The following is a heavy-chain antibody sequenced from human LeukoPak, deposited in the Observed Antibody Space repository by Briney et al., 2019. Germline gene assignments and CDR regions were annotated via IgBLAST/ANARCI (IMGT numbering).Heavy chain of an antibody. CDR1: GYTFTGYY. V-gene: IGHV1-2*02. D-gene: IGHD3-3*01. J-gene: IGHJ6*02. CDR3: ARERYWWSGYLADNYYYGMDV. Sequence: GASVKVSCKASGYTFTGYYMHWVRQAPGQGLEWMGWINPNSGGTNYAQEFQGRVTMTRDTSISTAYMELSRLRSDDTAVYYCARERYWWSGYLADNYYYGMDVWGQGTTVTVSS. CDR2: INPNSGGT.